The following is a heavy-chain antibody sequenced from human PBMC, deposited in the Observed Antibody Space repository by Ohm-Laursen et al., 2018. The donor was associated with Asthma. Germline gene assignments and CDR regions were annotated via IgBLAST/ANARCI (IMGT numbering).Heavy chain of an antibody. Sequence: ASVKVSCNASGYTFTGYYMHWVRQAPGQGLEWMGWINPNSGGTNYAQKFQGWVTMTRNTSISTAYMELSSLRSEDTAVYYCARGFLAAGKNWFDPWGQGTLVTVSS. D-gene: IGHD6-13*01. CDR1: GYTFTGYY. V-gene: IGHV1-2*04. CDR2: INPNSGGT. CDR3: ARGFLAAGKNWFDP. J-gene: IGHJ5*02.